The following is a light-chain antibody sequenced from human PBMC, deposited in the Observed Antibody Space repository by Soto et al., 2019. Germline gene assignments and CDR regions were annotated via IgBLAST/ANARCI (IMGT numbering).Light chain of an antibody. CDR1: NIASKS. V-gene: IGLV3-21*02. Sequence: LTQPPSVSVAPGQTARITCGGNNIASKSVHWYQQRPGQAPVLVLYDDSNRPSGIPARFSGSNSGSTATLTISSVEAGDEADYYCQSHDSSLSSYVFGTGTKVTVL. CDR3: QSHDSSLSSYV. CDR2: DDS. J-gene: IGLJ1*01.